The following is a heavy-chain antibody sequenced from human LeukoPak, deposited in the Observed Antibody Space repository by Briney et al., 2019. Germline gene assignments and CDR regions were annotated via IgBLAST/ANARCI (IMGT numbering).Heavy chain of an antibody. D-gene: IGHD3-10*01. V-gene: IGHV1-18*01. CDR2: ISAYNGNT. CDR3: ARGYYGSGSLDAFDI. Sequence: ASVKVSCKASGYSFTSYGISWVRQAPGQGLEWMGWISAYNGNTNYAQKLQGRVTMTTDTSTSTAYMELRSLRSDDTAVYYCARGYYGSGSLDAFDIWGQGTMVTVSS. CDR1: GYSFTSYG. J-gene: IGHJ3*02.